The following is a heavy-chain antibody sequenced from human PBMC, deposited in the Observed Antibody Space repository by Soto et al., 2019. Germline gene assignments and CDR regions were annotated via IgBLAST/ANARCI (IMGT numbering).Heavy chain of an antibody. CDR2: INAGNGYT. CDR1: GYTFTRYA. D-gene: IGHD4-17*01. J-gene: IGHJ4*02. CDR3: ARDRYGALDY. Sequence: QDQLVQSGAEVKQPGASVKVSCKASGYTFTRYAMHWVRQAPGQSLEWMGWINAGNGYTKYSQKFQGRITITRDTSASTVYMELSSLRSEDTAGYHCARDRYGALDYWGQRTLVTVSP. V-gene: IGHV1-3*01.